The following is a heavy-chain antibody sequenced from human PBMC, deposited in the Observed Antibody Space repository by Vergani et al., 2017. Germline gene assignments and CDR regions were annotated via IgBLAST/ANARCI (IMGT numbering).Heavy chain of an antibody. CDR3: ARDIRRYCSSTSCWVPMDV. CDR1: GFTFSSYA. CDR2: ISYDGSNK. V-gene: IGHV3-30-3*01. D-gene: IGHD2-2*01. Sequence: QVQLVESGGGVVQPGRSLRLSCAASGFTFSSYAMHWVRQAPGKGLELVAVISYDGSNKYYADSVKGRFTISRDNSKNTLYLQMNSLRAEDTAVYYCARDIRRYCSSTSCWVPMDVWGKGTTVTVSS. J-gene: IGHJ6*04.